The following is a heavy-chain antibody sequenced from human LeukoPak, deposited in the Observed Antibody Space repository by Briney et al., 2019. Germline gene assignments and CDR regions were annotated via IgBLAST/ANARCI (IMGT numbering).Heavy chain of an antibody. J-gene: IGHJ6*03. Sequence: HAGGSLRLSCAASGFTFSSYGMHWVRQAPGKGLEWVAFIRYGGSNKYYADSVKGRFTISRDNSKNTLYLQMNSLRAEDTAVYYCAKGGSGSSGWCAAFRHYYYMDVWGKGTTVTISS. CDR3: AKGGSGSSGWCAAFRHYYYMDV. V-gene: IGHV3-30*02. D-gene: IGHD6-19*01. CDR2: IRYGGSNK. CDR1: GFTFSSYG.